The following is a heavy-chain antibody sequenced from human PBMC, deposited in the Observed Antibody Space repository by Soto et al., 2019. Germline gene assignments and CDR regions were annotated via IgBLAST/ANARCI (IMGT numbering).Heavy chain of an antibody. CDR2: ISAYNGNT. D-gene: IGHD1-7*01. CDR3: ARGFGPIAGTTAIDY. V-gene: IGHV1-18*01. CDR1: GYTFTSYG. J-gene: IGHJ4*02. Sequence: ASVKVSCKASGYTFTSYGISWVRQAPGQGLEWMGWISAYNGNTNYAQKLQGRATMTTVTSTSTAYMELRSLRSADTAVYYCARGFGPIAGTTAIDYWGQVTLVTVS.